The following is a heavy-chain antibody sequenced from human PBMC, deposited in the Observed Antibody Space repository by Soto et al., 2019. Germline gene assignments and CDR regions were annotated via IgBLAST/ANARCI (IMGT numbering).Heavy chain of an antibody. CDR1: GFSLSTSGVG. V-gene: IGHV2-5*02. D-gene: IGHD5-12*01. Sequence: QIPLKESGPTLVKPKQTLTLTCTFSGFSLSTSGVGVGWIRQPPGKALAWLALIYWDDDKLYSPSLKSRLTIAKDTSKNQVVLTMTNTDPVDTSTYYCAHSAAIVAKGNWYFDLWGRGTLVTVSS. CDR3: AHSAAIVAKGNWYFDL. J-gene: IGHJ2*01. CDR2: IYWDDDK.